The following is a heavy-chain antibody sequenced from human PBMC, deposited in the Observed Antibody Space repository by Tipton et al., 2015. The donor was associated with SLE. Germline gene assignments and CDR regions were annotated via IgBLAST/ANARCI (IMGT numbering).Heavy chain of an antibody. CDR1: GGSISSSSYY. CDR3: AREPSMVGAFDI. Sequence: TLSLTCIVSGGSISSSSYYWGWIRQPPGKGLEWIGSIYYSGSTYCNPSLKSRVTISVDTSKNQFSLKLSSVTAADTAVYYCAREPSMVGAFDIWGQGTMVTVSS. J-gene: IGHJ3*02. V-gene: IGHV4-39*07. CDR2: IYYSGST. D-gene: IGHD3-10*01.